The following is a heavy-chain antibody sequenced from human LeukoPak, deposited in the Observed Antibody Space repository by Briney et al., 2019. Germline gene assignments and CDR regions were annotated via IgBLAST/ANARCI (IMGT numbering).Heavy chain of an antibody. D-gene: IGHD5-18*01. Sequence: KTSETLSLTCTVSGGSISSYYWSWIRQPPGKGLEWIGYIYYSGSTNYNPSLKSRVTISVDTSKNQFSLKLSSVTAADTAVYYCARVGVGYSYGYDYYYYYMDVWGKGTTVTVSS. CDR1: GGSISSYY. J-gene: IGHJ6*03. V-gene: IGHV4-59*08. CDR3: ARVGVGYSYGYDYYYYYMDV. CDR2: IYYSGST.